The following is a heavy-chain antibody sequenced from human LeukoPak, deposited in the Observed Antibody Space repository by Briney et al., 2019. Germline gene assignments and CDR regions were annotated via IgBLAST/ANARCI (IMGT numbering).Heavy chain of an antibody. CDR3: ARDLGYCSSTSCDLNWFDP. D-gene: IGHD2-2*01. Sequence: GASVKVSCKASGGTFSSYAISWVRQAPGQGLEWMGWINPNSGGTNYAQKFQGRVTMTRDTSISTAYMELSRLRSDDTAVYYCARDLGYCSSTSCDLNWFDPWGQGTLVTVSS. CDR1: GGTFSSYA. CDR2: INPNSGGT. V-gene: IGHV1-2*02. J-gene: IGHJ5*02.